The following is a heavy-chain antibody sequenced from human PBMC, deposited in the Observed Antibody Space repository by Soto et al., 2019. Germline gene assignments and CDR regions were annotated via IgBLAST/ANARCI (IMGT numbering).Heavy chain of an antibody. CDR1: GFTFSSYA. CDR2: ISYDGSKK. D-gene: IGHD3-3*01. Sequence: GGSLRLSCAASGFTFSSYAMHWVRQAPGKGLEWVAVISYDGSKKYYADSVKGRFTISRDNSKNTLYLQMNSLTAEDTAVYYCARDLGEGFLEWLGEGNYFDYWGQGTLVTVSS. V-gene: IGHV3-30-3*01. CDR3: ARDLGEGFLEWLGEGNYFDY. J-gene: IGHJ4*02.